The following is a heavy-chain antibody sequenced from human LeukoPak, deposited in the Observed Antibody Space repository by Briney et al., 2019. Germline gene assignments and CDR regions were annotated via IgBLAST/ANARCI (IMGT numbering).Heavy chain of an antibody. Sequence: PGGSLRLSCAASGFTFSSYAMSWVRQAPGKGLEWVSLIYSGGNTYYADSVKGRFTISRDNSKNTLSLQMNSLRADDTALYYCARGGPSGTYYFDCWGQGTLVTVSS. D-gene: IGHD1-26*01. CDR1: GFTFSSYA. J-gene: IGHJ4*02. V-gene: IGHV3-53*01. CDR3: ARGGPSGTYYFDC. CDR2: IYSGGNT.